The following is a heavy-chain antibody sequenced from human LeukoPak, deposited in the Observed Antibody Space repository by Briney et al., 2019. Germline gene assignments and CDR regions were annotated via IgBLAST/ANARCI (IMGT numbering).Heavy chain of an antibody. J-gene: IGHJ4*02. CDR2: ISSSSSYI. CDR3: ARVGYALYYYGSGSYSYYFDY. V-gene: IGHV3-21*01. CDR1: GFTFSSYS. Sequence: GGSLRLSCAASGFTFSSYSMNWVRQAPGKGLEWVSSISSSSSYIYYADSVKGRFTISRDNAKNSLYLQMNSLRAEDTAVYYCARVGYALYYYGSGSYSYYFDYWGQGTLVTVSS. D-gene: IGHD3-10*01.